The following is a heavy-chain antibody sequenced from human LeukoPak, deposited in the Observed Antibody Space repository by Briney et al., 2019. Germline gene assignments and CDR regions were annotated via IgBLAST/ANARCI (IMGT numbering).Heavy chain of an antibody. J-gene: IGHJ4*02. CDR2: ISGSTTYT. V-gene: IGHV3-11*06. Sequence: VGSLRLSCAASGFTFSDYYMAWIRQAPGRGLECVSYISGSTTYTNYADSVNGRFTISRDNGKNSLYLQMNSLRAEDTAVYYCALLLGYSYSDRLDYWGQGTLVTVSS. CDR1: GFTFSDYY. D-gene: IGHD5-18*01. CDR3: ALLLGYSYSDRLDY.